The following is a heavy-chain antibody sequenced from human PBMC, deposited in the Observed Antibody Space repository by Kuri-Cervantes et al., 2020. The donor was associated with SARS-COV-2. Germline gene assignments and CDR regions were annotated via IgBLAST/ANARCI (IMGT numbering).Heavy chain of an antibody. CDR2: INWNGGST. Sequence: LSLTCAASGFTFDDYGMSWVRQAPGKGLEWVSGINWNGGSTGYADSVKGRFTISRDNAKNSLYLQMNSLRAEDTAVYYCARRCRVLDDGDAFDIWGQGTMVTVSS. CDR1: GFTFDDYG. D-gene: IGHD3-16*01. J-gene: IGHJ3*02. CDR3: ARRCRVLDDGDAFDI. V-gene: IGHV3-20*04.